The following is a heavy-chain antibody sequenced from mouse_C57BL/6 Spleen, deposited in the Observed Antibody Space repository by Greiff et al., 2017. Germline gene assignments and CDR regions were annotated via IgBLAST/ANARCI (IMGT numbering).Heavy chain of an antibody. CDR3: ARGEAYYYGGRRGYAMGY. CDR2: IDPNSGGT. V-gene: IGHV1-72*01. J-gene: IGHJ4*01. D-gene: IGHD1-1*01. Sequence: QVQLQQPGAELVKPGASVKLSCKASGYTFTSYWMHWVKQRPGRGLEWIGRIDPNSGGTKYNEKFKSKATLTVDKPSSTAYMQLSSLTSEDSAVYYWARGEAYYYGGRRGYAMGYWGQGASVTVSS. CDR1: GYTFTSYW.